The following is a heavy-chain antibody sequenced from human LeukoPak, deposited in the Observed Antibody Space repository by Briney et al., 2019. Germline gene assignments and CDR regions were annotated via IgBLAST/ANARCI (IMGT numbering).Heavy chain of an antibody. CDR3: ARGRVASYGSGNLFDY. CDR1: GGSFSGYY. J-gene: IGHJ4*02. V-gene: IGHV4-34*01. CDR2: INHSGST. D-gene: IGHD3-10*01. Sequence: SETLSLTCAVYGGSFSGYYWSWIRQPPGKGLEWIGEINHSGSTNYSPSLKSRVTISVDTSKNQFSLKLSSVTAADTAVYYCARGRVASYGSGNLFDYWGQGTLLTVSS.